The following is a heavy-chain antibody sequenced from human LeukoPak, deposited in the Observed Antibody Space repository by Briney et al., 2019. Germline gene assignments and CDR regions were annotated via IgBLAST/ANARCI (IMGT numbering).Heavy chain of an antibody. V-gene: IGHV4-61*02. CDR1: GGSISSGSYY. D-gene: IGHD1-26*01. Sequence: SETLSLTCTVSGGSISSGSYYWSWIRQPAGKGLEWIGRIYISGSTNYNPSLTSRVTISVDKSKNQFSLKLSSVTAADTAVYYCATTGSSKTHDYWGQGTLVTVSS. CDR3: ATTGSSKTHDY. CDR2: IYISGST. J-gene: IGHJ4*02.